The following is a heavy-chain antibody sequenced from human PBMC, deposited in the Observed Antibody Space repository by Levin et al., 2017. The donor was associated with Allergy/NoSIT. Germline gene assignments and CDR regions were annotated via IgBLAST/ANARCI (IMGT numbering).Heavy chain of an antibody. V-gene: IGHV3-30-3*01. D-gene: IGHD6-19*01. J-gene: IGHJ5*02. Sequence: GESLKISCAASGFTFSSYAMHWVRQAPGKGLEWVAVISYDGSNKYYADSVKGRFTISRDNSKNTLYLQMNSLRAEDTAVYYCARDNSSGWYLNWFDPWGQGTLVTVSS. CDR1: GFTFSSYA. CDR3: ARDNSSGWYLNWFDP. CDR2: ISYDGSNK.